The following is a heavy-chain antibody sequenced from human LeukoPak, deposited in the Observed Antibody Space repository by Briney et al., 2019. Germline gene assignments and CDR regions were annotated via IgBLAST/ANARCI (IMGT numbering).Heavy chain of an antibody. V-gene: IGHV3-7*05. D-gene: IGHD2-15*01. CDR2: INQDGSEK. CDR3: ARGTPSPGLDY. Sequence: PGGSLRLSCAASGFTFSSYAMSWVRQAPGKGLEWVANINQDGSEKYYVDSVKGRFTISRDNAKNSLYLQMNSLRAEDTAVYYCARGTPSPGLDYWGQGTLVTVSS. CDR1: GFTFSSYA. J-gene: IGHJ4*02.